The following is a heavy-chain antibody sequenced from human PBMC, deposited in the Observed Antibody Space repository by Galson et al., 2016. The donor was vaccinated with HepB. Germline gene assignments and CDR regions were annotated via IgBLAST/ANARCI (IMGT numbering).Heavy chain of an antibody. CDR1: GGSVSGSSYY. V-gene: IGHV4-39*01. CDR3: ARLEPVAVAPGVLLENWFDP. Sequence: ETLSLTCTVSGGSVSGSSYYWGWIHQPPGKGLEWIASIYYSGSTFYNPSLESRDTVSVEMSKNQFPLKVASVTDAHTAIYFCARLEPVAVAPGVLLENWFDPWGQGTLVTVSS. CDR2: IYYSGST. D-gene: IGHD2-2*01. J-gene: IGHJ5*02.